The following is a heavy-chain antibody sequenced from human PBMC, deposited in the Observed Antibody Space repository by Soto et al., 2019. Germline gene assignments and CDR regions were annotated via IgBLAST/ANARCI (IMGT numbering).Heavy chain of an antibody. CDR1: GFTFSSYG. CDR2: ISYDGSNK. CDR3: AKDLLRPGRAYGMDV. Sequence: PGGSLRLSCAASGFTFSSYGMHWVRQAPGKGLEWVAVISYDGSNKYYADSVKGRFTISRDNSKNTLYLQMNSLRAEGTAVYYCAKDLLRPGRAYGMDVWGQGTTVTVSS. V-gene: IGHV3-30*18. J-gene: IGHJ6*02. D-gene: IGHD6-25*01.